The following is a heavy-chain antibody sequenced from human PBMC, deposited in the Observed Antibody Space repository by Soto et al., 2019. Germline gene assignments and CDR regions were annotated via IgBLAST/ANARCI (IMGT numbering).Heavy chain of an antibody. V-gene: IGHV4-34*01. CDR3: AGDKITGVFDY. Sequence: QVQLQQWGAGLLKPSETLSLTCAVYGGSFSGYYWTWIRHPPGTGLEWVGEVNHSVSTNYNPSLTSPVPTSVDTSKNQFPLRRTSVTAADTAVYYCAGDKITGVFDYWRQGTLVTVSS. D-gene: IGHD2-8*02. CDR1: GGSFSGYY. J-gene: IGHJ4*02. CDR2: VNHSVST.